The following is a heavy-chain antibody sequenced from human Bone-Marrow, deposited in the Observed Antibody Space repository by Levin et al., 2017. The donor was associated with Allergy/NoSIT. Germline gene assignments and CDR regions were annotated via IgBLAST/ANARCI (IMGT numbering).Heavy chain of an antibody. V-gene: IGHV4-34*01. D-gene: IGHD6-6*01. J-gene: IGHJ4*02. CDR1: GGSFSGYY. Sequence: SETLSLTCAVYGGSFSGYYWSWIRQPPGKGLEWIGEINHSGSTNYNPSLKSRVTISVDTSKNQFSLKLSSVTAADTAVYYCARGGHSSSGYWGQGTLVTVSS. CDR2: INHSGST. CDR3: ARGGHSSSGY.